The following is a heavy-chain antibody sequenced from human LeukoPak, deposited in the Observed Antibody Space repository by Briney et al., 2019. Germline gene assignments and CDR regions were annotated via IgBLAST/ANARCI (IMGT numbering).Heavy chain of an antibody. CDR3: ARDLVGNACDF. Sequence: GASVKVSCKASGYSFTNYDINWVRQATGQGLEWMGWMNPKSGDTGYSQKFQGRVFITRDTSINTAYMELSSLGSDDTAVYYCARDLVGNACDFWGQGTLVTVSS. J-gene: IGHJ4*02. CDR2: MNPKSGDT. D-gene: IGHD2-8*01. CDR1: GYSFTNYD. V-gene: IGHV1-8*03.